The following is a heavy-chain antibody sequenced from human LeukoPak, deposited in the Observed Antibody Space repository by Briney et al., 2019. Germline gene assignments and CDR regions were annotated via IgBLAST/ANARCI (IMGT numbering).Heavy chain of an antibody. CDR3: ARGGSGSYGYYYYYMDV. J-gene: IGHJ6*03. V-gene: IGHV3-53*01. Sequence: GGSLRLSCAASGFTASSNYMSWVRQAPGKGLEWVSVIYSGGSTYYADSVKGRFTISRDNSKNTLYLQMNSLRAEDTAVYYCARGGSGSYGYYYYYMDVWGKGTTVTVSS. CDR1: GFTASSNY. D-gene: IGHD1-26*01. CDR2: IYSGGST.